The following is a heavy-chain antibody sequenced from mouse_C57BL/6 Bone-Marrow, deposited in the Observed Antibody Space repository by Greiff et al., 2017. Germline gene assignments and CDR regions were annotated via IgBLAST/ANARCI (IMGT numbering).Heavy chain of an antibody. CDR1: GYTFTSYW. CDR2: IHPNSGST. CDR3: VFIYYGNQNY. Sequence: QVQLKQPGAELVKPGASVKLSCKASGYTFTSYWMHWVKQRPGQGLEWIGMIHPNSGSTNYNEKFKSKATLTVDKSSSTAYMQLSSLTSEDSAVYYCVFIYYGNQNYWGQGTTLTVSS. D-gene: IGHD2-1*01. J-gene: IGHJ2*01. V-gene: IGHV1-64*01.